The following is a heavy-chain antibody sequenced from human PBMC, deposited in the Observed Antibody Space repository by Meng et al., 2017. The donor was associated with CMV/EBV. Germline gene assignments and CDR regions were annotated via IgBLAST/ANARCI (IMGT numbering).Heavy chain of an antibody. CDR1: GFTFDDYA. J-gene: IGHJ6*02. CDR3: ARPLWSGYYYGMDV. CDR2: INSDGSST. Sequence: GESLKISCAASGFTFDDYAMHWVRQAPGKGMVWVSRINSDGSSTSYADSVKGRFTISRDNAKNTLYLQMNSLRAEDTAVYYCARPLWSGYYYGMDVWGQGTTVTVSS. D-gene: IGHD3-3*01. V-gene: IGHV3-74*01.